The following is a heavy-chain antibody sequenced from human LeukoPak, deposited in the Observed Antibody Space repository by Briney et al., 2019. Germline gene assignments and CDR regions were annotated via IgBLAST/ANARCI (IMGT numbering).Heavy chain of an antibody. V-gene: IGHV4-59*01. CDR3: ARDLDQEDAFDI. J-gene: IGHJ3*02. CDR2: IYYSGST. Sequence: SETLSLTCTVSGGSISSYYWSWIRQPPGKGLEWIGYIYYSGSTNYNPSLKSRVTISVDTSKNRFSLKLSSVTAADTAVYYCARDLDQEDAFDIWGQGTMVTVSS. CDR1: GGSISSYY. D-gene: IGHD1/OR15-1a*01.